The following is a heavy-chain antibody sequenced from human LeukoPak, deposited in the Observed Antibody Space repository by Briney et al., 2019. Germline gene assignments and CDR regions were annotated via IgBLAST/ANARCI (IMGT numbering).Heavy chain of an antibody. J-gene: IGHJ4*02. D-gene: IGHD3-22*01. CDR1: GGTFSSYA. CDR3: ARGIAYYDRSGYYLFDY. V-gene: IGHV1-69*04. Sequence: ASVKVSCKASGGTFSSYAISWVRQAPAQGLEWMGRIIPILGIANYAQKFQGRVTITADKYTSTAYMELSSLRSEDTAVYYCARGIAYYDRSGYYLFDYWGQGNLVTASS. CDR2: IIPILGIA.